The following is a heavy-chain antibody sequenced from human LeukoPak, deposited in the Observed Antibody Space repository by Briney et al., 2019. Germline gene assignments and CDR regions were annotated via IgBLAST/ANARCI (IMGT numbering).Heavy chain of an antibody. Sequence: GGSLRLSCAASGFTFNNYAIHWVRQAPGKGLEWVAIISFDGGNKYYADSVKGRFTISRDNSKNTLYLQMNSLRAEDTAVYYCARDGIVGSPLFRFDYWGQGTLVTVSS. CDR2: ISFDGGNK. J-gene: IGHJ4*02. CDR3: ARDGIVGSPLFRFDY. CDR1: GFTFNNYA. V-gene: IGHV3-30-3*01. D-gene: IGHD1-26*01.